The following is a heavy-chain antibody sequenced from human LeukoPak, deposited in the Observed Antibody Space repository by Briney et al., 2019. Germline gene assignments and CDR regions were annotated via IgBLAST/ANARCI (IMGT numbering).Heavy chain of an antibody. CDR3: ARDRRGYLLDY. V-gene: IGHV3-48*04. CDR2: ISSSSSTI. D-gene: IGHD3-22*01. Sequence: PGGSLRLSCAASGFTFSSYSMNWVRQAPGKGLEWVSYISSSSSTIYYADSVKGRFTISRDNAKNSLYLQMNSLRAEDTAVYYCARDRRGYLLDYWGQGTLVTVSS. J-gene: IGHJ4*02. CDR1: GFTFSSYS.